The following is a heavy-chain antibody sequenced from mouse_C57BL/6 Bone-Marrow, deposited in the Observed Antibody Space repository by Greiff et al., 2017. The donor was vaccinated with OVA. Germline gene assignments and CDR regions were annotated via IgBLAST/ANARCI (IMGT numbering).Heavy chain of an antibody. D-gene: IGHD2-2*01. CDR2: IFPGSGST. V-gene: IGHV1-75*01. CDR3: AREGWLRRNWFAY. Sequence: QVQLQQSGPELVKPGASVKISCKASGYTFTDYYINWVKQRPGQGLEWIGWIFPGSGSTYYDEKFKGKATLTVDKSSSTAYMLLSSLTSEDSAVYFCAREGWLRRNWFAYWGQGTLVTVSA. CDR1: GYTFTDYY. J-gene: IGHJ3*01.